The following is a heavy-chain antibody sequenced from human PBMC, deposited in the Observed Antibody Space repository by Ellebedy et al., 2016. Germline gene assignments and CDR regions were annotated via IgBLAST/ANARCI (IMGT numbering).Heavy chain of an antibody. CDR1: GGSITVSSLY. CDR2: LYYNGSS. V-gene: IGHV4-39*07. D-gene: IGHD2-2*01. J-gene: IGHJ4*02. CDR3: VRIKSVALPAAVDD. Sequence: SETLSLXXTISGGSITVSSLYWGWLRHPPGKGLEWIGTLYYNGSSDYNPSLKSRVTISVDTSKNQFSLKLGSVTAADTAVYYCVRIKSVALPAAVDDWGQGTRVTVSS.